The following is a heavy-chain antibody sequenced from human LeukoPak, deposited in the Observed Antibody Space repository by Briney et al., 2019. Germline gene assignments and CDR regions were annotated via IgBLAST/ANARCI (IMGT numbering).Heavy chain of an antibody. Sequence: PSETLSLTCTVSSGSISSYYWSWIRQPPGKGLEWIGYIFYSGNTNYNPSLKSRVTISVDTSKNQFSLKLSSVTAADTAVYYCTRGGNWAFDYWGQGTLVTVSS. V-gene: IGHV4-59*01. J-gene: IGHJ4*02. CDR1: SGSISSYY. CDR3: TRGGNWAFDY. D-gene: IGHD4-23*01. CDR2: IFYSGNT.